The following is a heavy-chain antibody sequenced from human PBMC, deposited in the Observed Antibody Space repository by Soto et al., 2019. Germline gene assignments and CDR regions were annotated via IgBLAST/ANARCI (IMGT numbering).Heavy chain of an antibody. V-gene: IGHV4-59*01. CDR2: IYYSGRI. CDR1: GDSISSLY. J-gene: IGHJ4*02. D-gene: IGHD6-19*01. CDR3: SKSLWDTSGWKTDD. Sequence: QVQLQESGPGLVKPSETLSFTCTVSGDSISSLYWSWIRQPPGKGLEWIGYIYYSGRINYNPSLKRRVTISVDPSKNQFSLTLSSVTAADTAVYYCSKSLWDTSGWKTDDWGQGTLVTVSS.